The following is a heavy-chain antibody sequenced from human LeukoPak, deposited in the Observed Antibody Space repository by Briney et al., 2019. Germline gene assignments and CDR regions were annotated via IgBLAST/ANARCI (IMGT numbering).Heavy chain of an antibody. V-gene: IGHV1-69*13. Sequence: SVKVSCKASGYTFTSYAMHWVRQAPGQGLEWMGGIIPIFGTANYAQKFQGRVTITADESTSTAYMELSSLRSEDTAVYYCASPARYYDFWRGYPTFDYWGQGTLVTVSS. D-gene: IGHD3-3*01. CDR1: GYTFTSYA. CDR2: IIPIFGTA. CDR3: ASPARYYDFWRGYPTFDY. J-gene: IGHJ4*02.